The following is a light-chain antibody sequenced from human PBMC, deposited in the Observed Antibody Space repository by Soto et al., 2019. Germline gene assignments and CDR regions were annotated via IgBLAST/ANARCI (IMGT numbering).Light chain of an antibody. V-gene: IGKV3-20*01. CDR3: QQYGSSPLT. J-gene: IGKJ4*01. CDR2: GAS. Sequence: EIVMTQSPGSLSVSPGERATLSCRASQSVSSSYLAWYQQKPGQAPRLLIYGASSRATGVPDRFSGSGSGTDFTLTISRLGPEDFAVYYCQQYGSSPLTFGGGTKVDIK. CDR1: QSVSSSY.